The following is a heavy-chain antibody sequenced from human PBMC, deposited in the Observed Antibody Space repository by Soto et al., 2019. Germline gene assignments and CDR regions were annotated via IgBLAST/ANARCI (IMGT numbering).Heavy chain of an antibody. D-gene: IGHD3-22*01. CDR2: IYYSGST. CDR1: GGSISSGGYY. J-gene: IGHJ1*01. CDR3: AIYDSSGSRGFQH. Sequence: QVQLQESGPGLVKTSQTRSLTCTVSGGSISSGGYYWSWIRQHPGKGLEWIGYIYYSGSTYYNPSLKSRVTISVDTSKNQFSLKLSSVTAADTAVYYCAIYDSSGSRGFQHWGQGTLVTVSS. V-gene: IGHV4-31*03.